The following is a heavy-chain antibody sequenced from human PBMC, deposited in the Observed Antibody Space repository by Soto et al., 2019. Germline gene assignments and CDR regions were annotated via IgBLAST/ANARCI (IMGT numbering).Heavy chain of an antibody. D-gene: IGHD5-18*01. V-gene: IGHV1-18*01. CDR2: SNTYNGNT. Sequence: QVHLVQSGPEVKKPGASVRVSCRASGYTFTNYGIGWVRQAPGQGLEWMGWSNTYNGNTNYAQKFRGKLTMTTDTSSTTAYMALRSIKPDDTAMYSRAKDGPDRTATVAGGYWGQGALVTVSS. CDR1: GYTFTNYG. J-gene: IGHJ4*02. CDR3: AKDGPDRTATVAGGY.